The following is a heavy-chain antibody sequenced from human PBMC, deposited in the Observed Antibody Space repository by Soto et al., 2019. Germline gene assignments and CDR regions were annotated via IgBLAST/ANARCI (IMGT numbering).Heavy chain of an antibody. CDR1: GFTFSDYY. J-gene: IGHJ4*02. CDR2: ISSSGSII. D-gene: IGHD3-22*01. V-gene: IGHV3-11*01. Sequence: LRLSCAASGFTFSDYYMSWIRQPPGKGLEWISYISSSGSIIYYADSVKGRFTISRDNAKNSLYLQMNSLRAEDTAVYYCARDLGYYESSGYFDYWGQGTLVTVSS. CDR3: ARDLGYYESSGYFDY.